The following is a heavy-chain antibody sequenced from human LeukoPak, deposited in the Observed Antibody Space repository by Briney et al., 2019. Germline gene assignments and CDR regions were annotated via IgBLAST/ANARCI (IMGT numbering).Heavy chain of an antibody. J-gene: IGHJ4*02. D-gene: IGHD5-18*01. CDR2: IKKDGSEK. V-gene: IGHV3-7*01. CDR1: GFGFTSHG. CDR3: ARDLSGIAGYTYGRGIDY. Sequence: GGSLRLSCAASGFGFTSHGMNWVRQTPGKGLEWVANIKKDGSEKYYVDAVKGRFTISRDNAKTSLYLQMNSLRAEDTAVYYCARDLSGIAGYTYGRGIDYWGQGTLVTVSS.